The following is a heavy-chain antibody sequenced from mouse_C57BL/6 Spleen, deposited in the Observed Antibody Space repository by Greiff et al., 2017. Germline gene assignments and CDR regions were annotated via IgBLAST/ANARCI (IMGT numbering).Heavy chain of an antibody. CDR3: ARKVAAQATFDY. CDR1: GYTFTSYT. CDR2: INPSSGYT. D-gene: IGHD3-2*02. V-gene: IGHV1-4*01. J-gene: IGHJ2*01. Sequence: VKLMESGAELARPGASVKMSCKASGYTFTSYTMHWVKQRPGQGLEWIGYINPSSGYTKYNQKFKDKATLTADKSSSKAYMQLSSLTSEDSAVYYCARKVAAQATFDYWGQGTTLTVSS.